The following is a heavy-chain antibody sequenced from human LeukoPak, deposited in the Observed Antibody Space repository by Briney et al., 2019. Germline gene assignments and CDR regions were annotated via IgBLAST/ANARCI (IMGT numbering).Heavy chain of an antibody. J-gene: IGHJ5*02. D-gene: IGHD3-10*01. V-gene: IGHV3-23*01. CDR3: AKSSLRWFGESPNWFDP. Sequence: GGSLRLSCAASGFTFSSYAMSWVRQAPGKGLEWVSAISGSGGSTYYADSVKGRFTISRDNSKNTLYLQMNSLRAEDTAVYYCAKSSLRWFGESPNWFDPWGQGTLVTVSS. CDR2: ISGSGGST. CDR1: GFTFSSYA.